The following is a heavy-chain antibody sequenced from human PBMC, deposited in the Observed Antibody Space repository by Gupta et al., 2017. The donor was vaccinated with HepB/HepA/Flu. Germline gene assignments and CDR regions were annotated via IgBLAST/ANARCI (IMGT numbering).Heavy chain of an antibody. D-gene: IGHD3-10*01. V-gene: IGHV3-30*04. Sequence: QVQLVQSGGGVVQPGTSLRLSCAASGFTLSPYNIHWVRQAPGKGLEWVALMAYYGSSEYEGDSVKGRLNIYRDKSRNPVYLQMNRLRQDDTAIYYWAKDTVRNYIYGKHAFDSWGQGALVNVSS. CDR1: GFTLSPYN. CDR3: AKDTVRNYIYGKHAFDS. CDR2: MAYYGSSE. J-gene: IGHJ4*02.